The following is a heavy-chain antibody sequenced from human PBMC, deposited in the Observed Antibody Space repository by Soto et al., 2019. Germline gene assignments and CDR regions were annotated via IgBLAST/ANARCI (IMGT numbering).Heavy chain of an antibody. CDR2: INPNSGGT. J-gene: IGHJ4*02. CDR3: AVGYSYGPYYFDY. Sequence: VASVKVSCKASGYTFTGYYMHWVRQAPGQRLEWMGWINPNSGGTNYAQKFQGRVTMTRDTSISTAYMELSRLRSDDTAVYYCAVGYSYGPYYFDYWGQGTLVTVSS. V-gene: IGHV1-2*02. CDR1: GYTFTGYY. D-gene: IGHD5-18*01.